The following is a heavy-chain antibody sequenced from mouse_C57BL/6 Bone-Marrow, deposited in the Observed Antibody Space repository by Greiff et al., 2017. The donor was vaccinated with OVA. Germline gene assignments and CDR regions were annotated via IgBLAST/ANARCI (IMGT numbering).Heavy chain of an antibody. CDR2: IYPRSGNT. J-gene: IGHJ2*01. CDR3: ARSHYYGSSYGFDY. D-gene: IGHD1-1*01. Sequence: VQLVESGAELARPGASVKLSCKASGYTFTSYGISWVKQRTGQGLEWIGEIYPRSGNTYYNEKFKGKATLTADKSSSTAYMELRSLTSEDSAVYFCARSHYYGSSYGFDYWGQGTTLTVSS. V-gene: IGHV1-81*01. CDR1: GYTFTSYG.